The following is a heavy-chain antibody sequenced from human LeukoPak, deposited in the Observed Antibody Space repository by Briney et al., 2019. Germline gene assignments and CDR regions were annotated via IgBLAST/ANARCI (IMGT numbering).Heavy chain of an antibody. CDR2: IREDGSAK. V-gene: IGHV3-7*05. J-gene: IGHJ4*02. CDR3: AVDWYDSSGYGTFDY. CDR1: GFTFSSYA. Sequence: GSLRLSCAASGFTFSSYAMSWVRQAPGRRLEWVAYIREDGSAKCYVDSVKGRFTISRDNAKNSLYLQMHSLRAEDTAVYYCAVDWYDSSGYGTFDYWGQGTLVTVSS. D-gene: IGHD3-22*01.